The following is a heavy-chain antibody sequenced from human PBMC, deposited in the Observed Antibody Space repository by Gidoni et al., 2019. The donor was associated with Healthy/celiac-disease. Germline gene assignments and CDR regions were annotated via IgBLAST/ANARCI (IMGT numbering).Heavy chain of an antibody. Sequence: QVQLEESGPGLVKPSQTLSLTCTVSGGSISSGSYYWSWIRQPAGKGLEWIGRIYTSGSTNYNPSLKSRVTISVDTSKNQFSLKLSSVTAADTAVYYCASSRRIGWFDPWGQGTLVTVSS. CDR1: GGSISSGSYY. V-gene: IGHV4-61*02. CDR3: ASSRRIGWFDP. J-gene: IGHJ5*02. D-gene: IGHD2-15*01. CDR2: IYTSGST.